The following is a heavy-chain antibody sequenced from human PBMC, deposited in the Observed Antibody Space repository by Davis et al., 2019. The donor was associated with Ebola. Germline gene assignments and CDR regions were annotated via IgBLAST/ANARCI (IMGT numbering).Heavy chain of an antibody. Sequence: SETLSLTCTVSGDSITSRSWWRWVRQSPGKGLEWIGEINHSGSTNYNPSLKSRVTISVDTSKNQFSLKLSSVTAADTAVYYCARGRRYSYGPPRYWGQGTLVTVSS. J-gene: IGHJ4*02. V-gene: IGHV4-4*02. CDR3: ARGRRYSYGPPRY. CDR1: GDSITSRSW. D-gene: IGHD5-18*01. CDR2: INHSGST.